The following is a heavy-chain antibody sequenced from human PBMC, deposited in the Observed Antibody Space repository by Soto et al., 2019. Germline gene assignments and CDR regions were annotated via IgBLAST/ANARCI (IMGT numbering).Heavy chain of an antibody. J-gene: IGHJ6*02. V-gene: IGHV3-15*07. Sequence: GGSLRLSCAASGFTFSNAWMNWLSQAPGKGLEWVGRIKSKTDGGTTDYAAPVKGRFTISRDDSKNTLYLQMNSLKTEDTAVYYCTTDSLRRTYYDFWSGYYLAYYYYGMDVWGQGTTVTVSS. CDR2: IKSKTDGGTT. CDR1: GFTFSNAW. CDR3: TTDSLRRTYYDFWSGYYLAYYYYGMDV. D-gene: IGHD3-3*01.